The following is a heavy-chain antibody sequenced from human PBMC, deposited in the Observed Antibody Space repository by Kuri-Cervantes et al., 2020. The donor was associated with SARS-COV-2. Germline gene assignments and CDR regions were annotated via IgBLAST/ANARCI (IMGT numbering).Heavy chain of an antibody. CDR2: ISWNSGSI. V-gene: IGHV3-9*02. CDR3: ASGFGEGAS. CDR1: GFLSSASA. D-gene: IGHD3-10*01. Sequence: GGSLRLSCEVSGFLSSASAIHWVRQGSGKGLEWVSGISWNSGSIGYADSVKGRFTISRDNAKNSLYLQMNSLRAEDTAVYYCASGFGEGASWGQGTLVTVSS. J-gene: IGHJ4*02.